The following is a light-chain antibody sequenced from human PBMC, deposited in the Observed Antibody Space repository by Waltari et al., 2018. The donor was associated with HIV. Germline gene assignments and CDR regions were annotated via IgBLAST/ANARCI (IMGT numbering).Light chain of an antibody. J-gene: IGLJ3*02. CDR2: RNI. Sequence: QSVLTQPPSTSGTPGPTVTISCSGTRSDIGTNYVYWYQQVPGTAPKPLIYRNIQRPSGVPARFSGSKSGTSASLAISGLRSEDEAHYHCASWDDSLGGRWVFGGGTKLTVL. CDR1: RSDIGTNY. CDR3: ASWDDSLGGRWV. V-gene: IGLV1-47*01.